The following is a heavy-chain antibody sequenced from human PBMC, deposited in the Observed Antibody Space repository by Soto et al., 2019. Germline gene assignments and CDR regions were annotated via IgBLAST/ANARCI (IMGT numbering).Heavy chain of an antibody. D-gene: IGHD6-13*01. CDR2: IYYSGNT. CDR1: GGSITSNNW. V-gene: IGHV4-4*02. J-gene: IGHJ4*02. CDR3: ARGFGHTSSWYFDL. Sequence: QVQLQESGPGLVKPSGTLSLTCAVSGGSITSNNWWSWVRQPPGKGLEWIGEIYYSGNTNYNPSLRGRCSMSVDKSQNQFSLWLTSGTAADTAVYYCARGFGHTSSWYFDLWGQGILITVSS.